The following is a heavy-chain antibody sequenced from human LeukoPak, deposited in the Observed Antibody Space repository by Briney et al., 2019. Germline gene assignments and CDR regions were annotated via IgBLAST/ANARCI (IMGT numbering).Heavy chain of an antibody. CDR2: ISYDGSNK. Sequence: GRSLRLSCAASGFTFSSYGMHWVRQAPGKGLEWVAVISYDGSNKYYADSVKGRFTISRDNSKNTLYLQMNSLRAEDTAVYYCAKEGSSSSFDYWGQGTLVTVSS. D-gene: IGHD6-13*01. CDR3: AKEGSSSSFDY. V-gene: IGHV3-30*18. CDR1: GFTFSSYG. J-gene: IGHJ4*02.